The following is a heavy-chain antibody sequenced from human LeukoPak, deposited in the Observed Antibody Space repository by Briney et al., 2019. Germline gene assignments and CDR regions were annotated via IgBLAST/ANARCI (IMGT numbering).Heavy chain of an antibody. CDR3: ARDKAATGTYNWFDP. CDR2: IYPSGST. CDR1: GGSISTYY. Sequence: PSETLSLTCTVSGGSISTYYWSWIRQPAGKGLGWIGRIYPSGSTNYNPSLKSRVTMSVDTSKNQFSLKLSSVTAADTAVYYCARDKAATGTYNWFDPWGQGTLVTVSS. J-gene: IGHJ5*02. V-gene: IGHV4-4*07. D-gene: IGHD4-17*01.